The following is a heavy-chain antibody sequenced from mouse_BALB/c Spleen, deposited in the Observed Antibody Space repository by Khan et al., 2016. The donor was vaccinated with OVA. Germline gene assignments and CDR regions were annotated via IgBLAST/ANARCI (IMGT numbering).Heavy chain of an antibody. V-gene: IGHV1-5*01. Sequence: VQLKQSGTVLARPGASVKMSCKASGYNFTSYWMHWVKQRPGQGLEWIGAIYPGISDTRYNQKFKVKAKLTAVTSASTAYMELSSLTNEDSAFYFCTRSYDSYYFDYWGQGTTLRVSS. J-gene: IGHJ2*01. D-gene: IGHD2-4*01. CDR1: GYNFTSYW. CDR2: IYPGISDT. CDR3: TRSYDSYYFDY.